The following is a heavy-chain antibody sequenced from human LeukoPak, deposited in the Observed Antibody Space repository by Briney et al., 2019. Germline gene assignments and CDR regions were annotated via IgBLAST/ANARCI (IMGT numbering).Heavy chain of an antibody. CDR2: ISGSGGSI. CDR3: AKDDQEGYSYGHNFAY. D-gene: IGHD5-18*01. Sequence: GGSLRRSCEGSGFTFSRYAMTWVRQAPRRGLEWVAVISGSGGSIYYANSVKGRFTISRDNSKNTLYLQMDSLRVEDSAVYFCAKDDQEGYSYGHNFAYWGQGTLVTVSS. J-gene: IGHJ4*02. V-gene: IGHV3-23*01. CDR1: GFTFSRYA.